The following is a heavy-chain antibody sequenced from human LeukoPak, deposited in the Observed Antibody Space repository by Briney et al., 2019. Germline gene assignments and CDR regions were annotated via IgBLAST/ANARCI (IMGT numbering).Heavy chain of an antibody. D-gene: IGHD2-2*01. CDR2: INHSGST. CDR3: ARHPPVPVFQNGMDV. V-gene: IGHV4-34*01. Sequence: TSETLSLTCAVYGESFSGYYWTWIRQPPGKGLEWIGEINHSGSTNYNPSLKSRVTISVDTSKNQFSLKLSSVTAADTAVYFCARHPPVPVFQNGMDVWGQGTTVTVSS. J-gene: IGHJ6*02. CDR1: GESFSGYY.